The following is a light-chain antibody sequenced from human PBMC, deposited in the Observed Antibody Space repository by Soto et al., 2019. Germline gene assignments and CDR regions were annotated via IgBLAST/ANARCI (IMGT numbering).Light chain of an antibody. V-gene: IGKV1-39*01. Sequence: IQMTQSTSWLCTSGGGRVTITCRASQSISSYLNWYQQKPGKAPKLLIYAASSLQSGVPSRFSGSGSGTDFTLTISSLQPEDFATYYCQQSYSTPLTFGGGSKVDIK. CDR3: QQSYSTPLT. CDR1: QSISSY. CDR2: AAS. J-gene: IGKJ4*01.